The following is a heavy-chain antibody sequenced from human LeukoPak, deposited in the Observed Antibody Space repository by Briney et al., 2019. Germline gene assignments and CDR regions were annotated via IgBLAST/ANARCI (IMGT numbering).Heavy chain of an antibody. J-gene: IGHJ6*03. Sequence: SETLSLTCTVSGGSISTYYWSWIRQPPGEGLEWIGYIYYNGRTTYNPSLKSRVTISVDTSENHFSLNLSSVTAADTAVYYCARDRGYCSSTTCPMDVWGKGTTVTVSS. CDR2: IYYNGRT. CDR3: ARDRGYCSSTTCPMDV. CDR1: GGSISTYY. D-gene: IGHD2-2*01. V-gene: IGHV4-59*01.